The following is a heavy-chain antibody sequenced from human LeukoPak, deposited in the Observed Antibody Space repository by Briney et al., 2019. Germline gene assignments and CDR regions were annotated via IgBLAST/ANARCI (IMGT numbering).Heavy chain of an antibody. CDR3: ARDDFGVALGGV. CDR2: IYHTGST. CDR1: GGSFRGYY. Sequence: SETLSLTCSVHGGSFRGYYWSWIRHSPEKGLEWIGQIYHTGSTNYNPSLASRVTISLDISKSQFSLKLTSVTAADTAVYYCARDDFGVALGGVWSIGTTVTVSS. D-gene: IGHD3-3*01. J-gene: IGHJ6*04. V-gene: IGHV4-34*01.